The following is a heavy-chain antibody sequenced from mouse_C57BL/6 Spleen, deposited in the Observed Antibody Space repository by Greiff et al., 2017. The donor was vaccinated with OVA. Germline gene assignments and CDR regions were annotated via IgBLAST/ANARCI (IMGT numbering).Heavy chain of an antibody. CDR2: INPSNGGT. Sequence: VQLQQPGTELVKPGASVKLSCKASGYTFTSYWMHWVKQRPGKGLEWIGNINPSNGGTNYKEKFKSKSTMTVDKASSTAYMQRSSLTSEDSAVYYCARGAAQATPFAYWGQGTLVTVSA. CDR1: GYTFTSYW. CDR3: ARGAAQATPFAY. D-gene: IGHD3-2*02. V-gene: IGHV1-53*01. J-gene: IGHJ3*01.